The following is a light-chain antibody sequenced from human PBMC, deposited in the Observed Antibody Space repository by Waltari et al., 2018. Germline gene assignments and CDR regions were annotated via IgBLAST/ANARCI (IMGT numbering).Light chain of an antibody. CDR2: GAS. J-gene: IGKJ2*01. Sequence: DIHMTQSPISLSASVGDRVTITCRTNQSISNYLNWYQQKRGSSPKLLIDGASTLQGGVPSRFTGSGSGKDFTLTISSLQTEDFATYVCQQSYSNMYTFGQGTK. CDR1: QSISNY. CDR3: QQSYSNMYT. V-gene: IGKV1-39*01.